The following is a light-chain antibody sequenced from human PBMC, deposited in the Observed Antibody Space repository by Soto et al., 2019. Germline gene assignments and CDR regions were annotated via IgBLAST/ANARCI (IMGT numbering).Light chain of an antibody. CDR1: QSVSSN. V-gene: IGKV3-15*01. J-gene: IGKJ1*01. CDR2: GAS. CDR3: QQYNNWDTWT. Sequence: EIVMTQSPATLSVSPGERATLSCRASQSVSSNLAWYQQKPGQAPRLLIYGASTRATGIPARFSGSGSGTEFTLTISSLQSEDFAVYYFQQYNNWDTWTFGQATKVDIK.